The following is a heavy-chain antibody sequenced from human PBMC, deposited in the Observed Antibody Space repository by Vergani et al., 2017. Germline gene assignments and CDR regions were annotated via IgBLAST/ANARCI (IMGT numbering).Heavy chain of an antibody. Sequence: QVQLVQSGAEVKKPGSSVKVSCKASGGTFSSYAISWVRQAPGQGLEWMGGITPIFGTANYAQKFQGRVTITADKSTSTAYMELSSLRSEDTAVYYCARGTYYYDSSGYYYPDYYYYGMDVWGQGTTVTFSS. D-gene: IGHD3-22*01. CDR3: ARGTYYYDSSGYYYPDYYYYGMDV. J-gene: IGHJ6*02. CDR2: ITPIFGTA. V-gene: IGHV1-69*06. CDR1: GGTFSSYA.